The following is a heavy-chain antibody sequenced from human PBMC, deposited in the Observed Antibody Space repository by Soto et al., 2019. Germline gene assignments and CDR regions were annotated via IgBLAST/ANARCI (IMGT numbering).Heavy chain of an antibody. CDR3: TRENVIGVSGWYLSSV. V-gene: IGHV3-49*03. CDR2: IRSKAYGGTT. J-gene: IGHJ4*02. CDR1: GFTFGDYA. Sequence: PGGSLRLSCTASGFTFGDYAMSWFRQAPGKGLEWVGFIRSKAYGGTTEYAASVKGRFTISRDDSKSIAYLQMNSLKTEDTAVYYCTRENVIGVSGWYLSSVWGQGTLVTVSS. D-gene: IGHD6-19*01.